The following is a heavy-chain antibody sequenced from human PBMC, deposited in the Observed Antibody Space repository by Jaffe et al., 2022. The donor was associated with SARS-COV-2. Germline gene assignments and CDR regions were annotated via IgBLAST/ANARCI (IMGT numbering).Heavy chain of an antibody. CDR3: TRDEPYGYRGGMDV. CDR1: GFTFGDYA. V-gene: IGHV3-49*05. CDR2: IRSKAYGGTT. Sequence: EVQLVESGGDLVKPGRSLRLSCTASGFTFGDYAMSWLRQAPGKGLEWVGFIRSKAYGGTTEYAASVKGRFTISRDDSKSIAYLQMNSLKTEDTAVYYCTRDEPYGYRGGMDVWGQGTTVTVSS. D-gene: IGHD6-25*01. J-gene: IGHJ6*02.